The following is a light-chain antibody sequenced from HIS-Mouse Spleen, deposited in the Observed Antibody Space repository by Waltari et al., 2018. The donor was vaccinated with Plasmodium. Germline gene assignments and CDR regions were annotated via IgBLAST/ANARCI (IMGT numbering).Light chain of an antibody. CDR2: KAS. CDR3: QQYNRYWT. Sequence: DIQMTQSPSTLSASVGDRVPITCRSSQSISGWLTWYQQKPGKAPKLLIYKASSLESGVPSRFSGSGSGTEFTLTISSLQPDDFATYYCQQYNRYWTFGQGTKVEIK. CDR1: QSISGW. V-gene: IGKV1-5*03. J-gene: IGKJ1*01.